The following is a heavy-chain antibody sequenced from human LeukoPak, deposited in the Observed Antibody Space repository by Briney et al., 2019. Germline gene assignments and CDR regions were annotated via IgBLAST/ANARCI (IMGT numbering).Heavy chain of an antibody. Sequence: GGSLRLSCAASGFTFSNAWMSWVRQAPGKGLEWVGRVKSKTNGGTTAYAAPVKGRFTISRDDSKNTYLQMNSLKSEDTAVYYCTAGIDHSDFDYWGQGTLVTVSS. V-gene: IGHV3-15*01. CDR1: GFTFSNAW. CDR2: VKSKTNGGTT. D-gene: IGHD6-13*01. CDR3: TAGIDHSDFDY. J-gene: IGHJ4*02.